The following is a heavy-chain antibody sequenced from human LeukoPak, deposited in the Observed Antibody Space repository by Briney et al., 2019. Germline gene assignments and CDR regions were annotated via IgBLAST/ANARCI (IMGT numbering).Heavy chain of an antibody. Sequence: PGGSLRLSCAASGFTFDDYAMHWVRQAPGKGLEWVSGIGWNSGGIVYADSVKGRFTTSRDNAKNSLYLQMNSLGAEDTAFYYCVKVTAAGFVDHWGQGTLVTVSS. D-gene: IGHD6-13*01. CDR3: VKVTAAGFVDH. V-gene: IGHV3-9*01. CDR2: IGWNSGGI. J-gene: IGHJ4*02. CDR1: GFTFDDYA.